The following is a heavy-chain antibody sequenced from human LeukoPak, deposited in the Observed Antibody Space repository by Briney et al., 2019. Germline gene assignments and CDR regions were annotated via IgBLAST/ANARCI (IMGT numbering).Heavy chain of an antibody. J-gene: IGHJ5*02. CDR3: ARLAAAGYNWFDP. D-gene: IGHD6-13*01. V-gene: IGHV4-59*08. CDR1: GGSISSYY. CDR2: IYYSGST. Sequence: SETLSLTCTVSGGSISSYYWSWIRQPPGKGLEWLGYIYYSGSTNYNPSLKSRVTISVDTSKNQFSLKLSSVTAADTAVYYCARLAAAGYNWFDPWGQGTLVTVSS.